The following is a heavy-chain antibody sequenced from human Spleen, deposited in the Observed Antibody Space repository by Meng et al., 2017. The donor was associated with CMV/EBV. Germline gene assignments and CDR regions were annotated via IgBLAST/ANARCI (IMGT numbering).Heavy chain of an antibody. Sequence: GGSLRLSCAVSRFTFSNFAMNWVRQAPGKGLEWVSYISSSGSTIYYADSVKGRFTISRDNAKNSLYLQMNSLRAEDTAVYYCARVLSYDFWSGYYRDYYGMDVWGQGTTVTVSS. D-gene: IGHD3-3*01. J-gene: IGHJ6*02. CDR1: RFTFSNFA. V-gene: IGHV3-48*03. CDR3: ARVLSYDFWSGYYRDYYGMDV. CDR2: ISSSGSTI.